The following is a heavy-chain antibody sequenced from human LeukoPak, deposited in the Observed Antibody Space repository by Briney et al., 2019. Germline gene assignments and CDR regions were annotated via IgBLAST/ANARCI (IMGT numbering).Heavy chain of an antibody. V-gene: IGHV1-69*04. CDR2: IIPILGIA. Sequence: ASVKVSCKASGGTFSSYAISWVRQAPGQGLEWMGRIIPILGIANYAQKFQGRVTITADKSTSTAYMELSSLRSEDTAVYYCAKESTGYYDSSGSHPFDIWGQGTMVTVSS. D-gene: IGHD3-22*01. CDR1: GGTFSSYA. CDR3: AKESTGYYDSSGSHPFDI. J-gene: IGHJ3*02.